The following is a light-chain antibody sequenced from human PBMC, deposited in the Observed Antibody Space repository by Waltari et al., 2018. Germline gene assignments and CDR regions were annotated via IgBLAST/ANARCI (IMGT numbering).Light chain of an antibody. J-gene: IGKJ1*01. CDR2: GAS. CDR3: QQYNKWPPGT. CDR1: QSVSRD. V-gene: IGKV3-15*01. Sequence: EVVLTQSPATLSVSLGERATLSCRARQSVSRDLAWYQKKPGQAPRLTIHGASIRATGIPARFSGSGSGTEFTLTISSLQSEDSAVYYCQQYNKWPPGTFGQGTKVEIK.